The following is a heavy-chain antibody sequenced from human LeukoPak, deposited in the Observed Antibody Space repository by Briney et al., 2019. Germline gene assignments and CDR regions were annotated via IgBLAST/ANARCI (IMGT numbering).Heavy chain of an antibody. CDR1: GGSINSYY. J-gene: IGHJ6*03. CDR3: ARRRAYNAYAAGLYYYFMDV. D-gene: IGHD5-24*01. CDR2: IYYTGST. V-gene: IGHV4-59*01. Sequence: PSETLSLTCSVSGGSINSYYLSWIRQPPGKGLEWIGFIYYTGSTNYDPSLRSRVTISVDTSKNQVSLKLSSVTAADTAVYYCARRRAYNAYAAGLYYYFMDVWGKGTTVVVSS.